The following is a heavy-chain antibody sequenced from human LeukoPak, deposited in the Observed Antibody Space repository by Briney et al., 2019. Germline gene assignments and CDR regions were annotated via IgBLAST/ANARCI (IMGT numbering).Heavy chain of an antibody. CDR2: ISNSGSYI. CDR3: ARRPTTYYEYYFCHAMDV. D-gene: IGHD3-22*01. Sequence: PGGSLRLSCVASGFSFSTYAMNWVRQAPGKGLEWVSSISNSGSYIYYADSVKGRFTISRDDAKKSVYLQMNSLRAEDTAVYYCARRPTTYYEYYFCHAMDVWGQGTTVTVSS. J-gene: IGHJ6*02. CDR1: GFSFSTYA. V-gene: IGHV3-21*01.